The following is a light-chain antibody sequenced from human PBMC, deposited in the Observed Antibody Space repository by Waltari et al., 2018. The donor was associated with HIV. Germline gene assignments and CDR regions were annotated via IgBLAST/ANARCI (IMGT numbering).Light chain of an antibody. CDR1: QSLLHSNGYNY. CDR2: LGS. V-gene: IGKV2-28*01. J-gene: IGKJ4*01. CDR3: MQALQTPLT. Sequence: VVMTQTPLSSPVTLGQPASISCRSSQSLLHSNGYNYLDWYLQKPGQSPQLLIYLGSNRASGVPDRFSGSGSGTDFTLKISRVEAEDVGVYYCMQALQTPLTFGGGTKVESK.